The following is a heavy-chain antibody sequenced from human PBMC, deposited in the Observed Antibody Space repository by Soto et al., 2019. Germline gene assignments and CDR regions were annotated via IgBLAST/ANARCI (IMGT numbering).Heavy chain of an antibody. Sequence: SETLSLTCTVSGASISGFHWSWIRKSAGKGLEWIGRIYATGTTDYNPSLKSRVMMSVDTSKKQFSLKLRSVTAADTAVYYCVRDGTKNLRDWFDPWGQGISVTVSS. CDR1: GASISGFH. J-gene: IGHJ5*02. V-gene: IGHV4-4*07. D-gene: IGHD1-1*01. CDR3: VRDGTKNLRDWFDP. CDR2: IYATGTT.